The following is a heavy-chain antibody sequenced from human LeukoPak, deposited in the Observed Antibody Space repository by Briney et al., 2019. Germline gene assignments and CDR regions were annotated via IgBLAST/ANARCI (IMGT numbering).Heavy chain of an antibody. D-gene: IGHD6-13*01. CDR1: GYTFTSYA. CDR2: INAGNGNT. CDR3: ARKTAADPFDY. V-gene: IGHV1-3*01. J-gene: IGHJ4*02. Sequence: GASVKVSCKASGYTFTSYAMPWVRQAPGQRLEWMGWINAGNGNTKYSQKFQGRVTITRDTSASTAYMELSSLRSEDTAVYYCARKTAADPFDYWGQGTLVTVSS.